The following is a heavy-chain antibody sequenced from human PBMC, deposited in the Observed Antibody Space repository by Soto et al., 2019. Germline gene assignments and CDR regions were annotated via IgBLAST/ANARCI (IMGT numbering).Heavy chain of an antibody. CDR1: GGSLSDYF. J-gene: IGHJ6*03. V-gene: IGHV4-34*01. CDR3: ARGGISHWADFYYKDV. CDR2: INHLGSI. D-gene: IGHD2-21*01. Sequence: QVQLQQWGAGLLKPSETLSLTCVVSGGSLSDYFWSCIRQPPGLALEWIGEINHLGSINYNPSLKSRATMSVDKSKNQFSLTLNTVTAADTATYYCARGGISHWADFYYKDVWDRGTTVTVSS.